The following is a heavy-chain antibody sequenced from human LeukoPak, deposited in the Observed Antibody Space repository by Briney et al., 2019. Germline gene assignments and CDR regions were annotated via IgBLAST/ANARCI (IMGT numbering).Heavy chain of an antibody. CDR3: AKDRTYYYGSGSPNYFDY. Sequence: GGSLRLSCAASGFTFSSYAMSWVRQAPGKGLEWVSVISGSGGNTHYADSVKGRFTTSRDNSKNTLFLQMNSLRAEDTAVYYCAKDRTYYYGSGSPNYFDYWGQGTPVTVSS. CDR2: ISGSGGNT. J-gene: IGHJ4*02. V-gene: IGHV3-23*01. CDR1: GFTFSSYA. D-gene: IGHD3-10*01.